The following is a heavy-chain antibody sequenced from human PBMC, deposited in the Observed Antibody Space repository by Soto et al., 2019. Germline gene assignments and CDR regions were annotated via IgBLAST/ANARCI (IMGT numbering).Heavy chain of an antibody. J-gene: IGHJ5*02. Sequence: ASVKVSCKASGYTFTAFYMNWVRQAPGQVIEWMGSINPNTGVTRNAQKFQDRVTMTRDTSINTAYMELTRLTSDDTAVYYCTTLRLHPWGQGTLVKVSS. D-gene: IGHD2-15*01. CDR3: TTLRLHP. CDR2: INPNTGVT. CDR1: GYTFTAFY. V-gene: IGHV1-2*02.